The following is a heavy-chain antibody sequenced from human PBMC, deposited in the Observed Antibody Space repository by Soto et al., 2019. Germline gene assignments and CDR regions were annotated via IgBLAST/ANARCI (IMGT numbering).Heavy chain of an antibody. J-gene: IGHJ3*02. CDR3: ARGISSGYYIIRTYAFDI. V-gene: IGHV3-7*04. Sequence: GESLKISCAASGFTFSSYWMSWVRQAPGKGLEWVANIKQDGSEKYYVDSVKGRFTISRDNAKNSLYLQMNSLRAEDTAVYYCARGISSGYYIIRTYAFDIWGQGTMVTVSS. D-gene: IGHD3-22*01. CDR2: IKQDGSEK. CDR1: GFTFSSYW.